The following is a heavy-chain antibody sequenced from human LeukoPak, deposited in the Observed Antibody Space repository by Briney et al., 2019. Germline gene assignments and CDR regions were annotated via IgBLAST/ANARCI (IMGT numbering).Heavy chain of an antibody. V-gene: IGHV4-34*01. CDR2: INQSGST. J-gene: IGHJ4*02. CDR3: ARGKPDAYNSDYFDY. CDR1: SGSFSNYY. D-gene: IGHD5-24*01. Sequence: SESLSLTCAVYSGSFSNYYWSWTRQPPGKGLEWIGEINQSGSTNYNPSLKSRVTISVDTSKNHFSLKLSSVTAADTAVYYCARGKPDAYNSDYFDYWGQGTLVTVSS.